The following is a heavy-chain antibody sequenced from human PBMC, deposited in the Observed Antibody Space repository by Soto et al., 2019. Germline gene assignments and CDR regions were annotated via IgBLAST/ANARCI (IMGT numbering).Heavy chain of an antibody. V-gene: IGHV5-51*01. CDR3: ARNRRAATDYYDSSGYYYSDGKGV. CDR1: GYSFTSYW. J-gene: IGHJ6*02. D-gene: IGHD3-22*01. CDR2: IYPGDSDT. Sequence: GESLKISCKGSGYSFTSYWIGWVRQMPGKGLEWMGIIYPGDSDTRYSPSFQGQVTISADKSISTAYLQWSSLKASDTAMYYCARNRRAATDYYDSSGYYYSDGKGVWGQGTTVTVSS.